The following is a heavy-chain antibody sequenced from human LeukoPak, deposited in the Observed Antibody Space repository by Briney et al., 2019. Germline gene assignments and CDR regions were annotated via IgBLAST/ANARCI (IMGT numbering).Heavy chain of an antibody. J-gene: IGHJ4*02. CDR3: AKDERWLQFPVLTLDY. Sequence: GGSLRLSCAASGFTFSSYGMHWVRQAPGKGLEWVAVISYDGSNKYYADSVKGRFTISRDNSKNTLYLQMNSLRAEDTAVYYYAKDERWLQFPVLTLDYWGQGTLVTVSS. CDR1: GFTFSSYG. D-gene: IGHD5-24*01. CDR2: ISYDGSNK. V-gene: IGHV3-30*18.